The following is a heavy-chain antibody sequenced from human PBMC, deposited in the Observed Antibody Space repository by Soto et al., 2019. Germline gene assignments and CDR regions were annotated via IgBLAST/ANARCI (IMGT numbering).Heavy chain of an antibody. CDR2: VSFDGKVT. V-gene: IGHV3-30*04. D-gene: IGHD3-10*01. J-gene: IGHJ5*02. Sequence: SLRLSCTGSGFTFNSLSLHWVRQGPDKGLEWVAVVSFDGKVTYYADSVKGRFTVSRDTSKNQFSLELNSITHEDTAVYYCARATGSGSYVSWGQGTLVTVSS. CDR1: GFTFNSLS. CDR3: ARATGSGSYVS.